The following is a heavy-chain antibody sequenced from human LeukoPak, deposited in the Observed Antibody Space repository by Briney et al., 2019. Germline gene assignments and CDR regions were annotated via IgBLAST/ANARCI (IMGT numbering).Heavy chain of an antibody. J-gene: IGHJ5*02. CDR1: GFTFSSYS. CDR3: ARDGFGENWFDP. Sequence: GGSLRLSCAASGFTFSSYSMNWVRQAPGKGLEWVSSISSSSSYIYYADSVKGRFTISRDNAKNSLYLQMNSLRAEDTAVYYCARDGFGENWFDPWGQGTLVTVSS. V-gene: IGHV3-21*01. CDR2: ISSSSSYI. D-gene: IGHD3-10*01.